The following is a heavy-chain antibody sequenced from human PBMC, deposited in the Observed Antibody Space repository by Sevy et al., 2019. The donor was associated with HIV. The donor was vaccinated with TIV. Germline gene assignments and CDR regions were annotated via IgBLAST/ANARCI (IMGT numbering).Heavy chain of an antibody. Sequence: SETLSLTCAVYGGSFSGYYWSWIRQPPGKGLEWIGEIKHSGSTKYNPSLKSRVTISVDTSKNQFSLKLSSVTAADTAVYYCARGCGDYVWGSYRYTGDCSVLDYWRQGTLVTVSS. CDR2: IKHSGST. D-gene: IGHD3-16*02. CDR3: ARGCGDYVWGSYRYTGDCSVLDY. J-gene: IGHJ4*02. CDR1: GGSFSGYY. V-gene: IGHV4-34*01.